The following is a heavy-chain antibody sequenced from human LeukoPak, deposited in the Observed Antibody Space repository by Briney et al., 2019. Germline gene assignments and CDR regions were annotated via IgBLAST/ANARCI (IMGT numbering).Heavy chain of an antibody. Sequence: GGSLRLSCAASGFTFSSYAVSWVRQAPGKGLEWVSAISGSGGATYYADSVKGRFTISRDNSKNTLYLQMNSLRAEDTAVYYCARESELGRDGYNLGYWGQGTLVTVSS. CDR1: GFTFSSYA. J-gene: IGHJ4*02. CDR3: ARESELGRDGYNLGY. D-gene: IGHD5-24*01. V-gene: IGHV3-23*01. CDR2: ISGSGGAT.